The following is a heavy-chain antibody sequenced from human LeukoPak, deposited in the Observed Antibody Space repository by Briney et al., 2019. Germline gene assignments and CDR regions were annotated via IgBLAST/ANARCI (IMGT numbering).Heavy chain of an antibody. V-gene: IGHV3-7*03. CDR1: GLTFSSSW. D-gene: IGHD1-26*01. J-gene: IGHJ4*02. CDR3: VRDKIVGATKNDY. Sequence: PGGSLRLSCAVSGLTFSSSWMDWVRQAPGKGPEWVANMKQDGGEKYYVDSVKGRFTISRDNAQKSLYLHMNSLRAEDTAVYYCVRDKIVGATKNDYWGQGILVTVSS. CDR2: MKQDGGEK.